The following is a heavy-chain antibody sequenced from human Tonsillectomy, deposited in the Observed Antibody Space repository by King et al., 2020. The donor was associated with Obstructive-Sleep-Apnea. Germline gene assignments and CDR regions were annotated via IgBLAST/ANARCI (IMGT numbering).Heavy chain of an antibody. J-gene: IGHJ4*02. D-gene: IGHD1-26*01. Sequence: VQLQESGPGLVKPSQTLSLTCSVSGGSINTADYYWSWIRQPPGKPLQWIGYIYHTGSTYFNPSLMSRLSISLDTPKNQFSLQLTSVTAADTAVYYCARKLVGHDVFDYWGRGTLVTVSS. CDR3: ARKLVGHDVFDY. V-gene: IGHV4-30-4*01. CDR1: GGSINTADYY. CDR2: IYHTGST.